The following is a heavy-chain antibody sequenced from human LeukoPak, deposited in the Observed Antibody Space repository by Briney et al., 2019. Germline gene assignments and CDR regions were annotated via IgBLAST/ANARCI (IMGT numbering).Heavy chain of an antibody. CDR1: GGSFRGYY. V-gene: IGHV4-34*01. CDR3: ASTERCSTTCPLDY. J-gene: IGHJ4*02. CDR2: INHSGST. Sequence: SETLSLTCAVYGGSFRGYYWSWIRQPPGKGLEWIGEINHSGSTNYNPSLKSRVTISLDTSMKKFSLNLNSVTAADTAVYYCASTERCSTTCPLDYWGQGTLVTVSS. D-gene: IGHD2-2*01.